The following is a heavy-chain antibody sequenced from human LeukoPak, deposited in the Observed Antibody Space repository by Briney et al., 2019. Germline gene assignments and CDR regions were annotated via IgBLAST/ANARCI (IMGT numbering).Heavy chain of an antibody. D-gene: IGHD3-3*01. CDR3: ARGRDFWSGYYVY. Sequence: PSETLSLTCAVYGGSFSGYYWSWIRQPPGKGLEWIGEINHSGSTNYNPSLKSRATISVDTSKNQFSLKLSSVTAADTAVYYCARGRDFWSGYYVYWGQGTLVTVSS. CDR2: INHSGST. CDR1: GGSFSGYY. J-gene: IGHJ4*02. V-gene: IGHV4-34*01.